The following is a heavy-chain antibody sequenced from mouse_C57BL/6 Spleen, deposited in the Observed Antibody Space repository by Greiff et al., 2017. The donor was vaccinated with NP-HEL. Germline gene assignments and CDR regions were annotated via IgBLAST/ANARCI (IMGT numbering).Heavy chain of an antibody. Sequence: EVQRVESGGGLVKPGGSLKLSCAASGFTFSDYGMHWVRQAPEKGLEWVAYISSGSSTIYYADTVKGRFTISIDNAKNTLFLHMTSLRSEDTAMYYCAREDLGPDYWGQGTTLTVSS. CDR2: ISSGSSTI. J-gene: IGHJ2*01. V-gene: IGHV5-17*01. CDR1: GFTFSDYG. CDR3: AREDLGPDY.